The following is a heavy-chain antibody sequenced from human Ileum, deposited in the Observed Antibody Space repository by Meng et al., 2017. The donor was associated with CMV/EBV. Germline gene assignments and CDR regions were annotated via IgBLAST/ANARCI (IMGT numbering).Heavy chain of an antibody. D-gene: IGHD6-6*01. CDR1: SISSGGYY. V-gene: IGHV4-31*02. CDR2: IYYTGNS. Sequence: SISSGGYYWSWIRQRPGKGLEWIGYIYYTGNSYYNPSLKSRLTMSVDTSKNQFSLSLSSVTAADTAVYYCARRLGISSSSTRWTFDYWGQGTLVTVSS. CDR3: ARRLGISSSSTRWTFDY. J-gene: IGHJ4*02.